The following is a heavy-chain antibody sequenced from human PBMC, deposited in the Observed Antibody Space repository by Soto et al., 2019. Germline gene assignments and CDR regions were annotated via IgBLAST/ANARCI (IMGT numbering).Heavy chain of an antibody. J-gene: IGHJ6*02. CDR1: GGTFSSYA. Sequence: QVQLVQSVAEVKKPGSSVKVSCKASGGTFSSYAISWVRQAPGQGLEWMGGSIPIFGKANYAQKFQGRVTITADESTSTAYMELSSLRSEDTAVYYCARPVLHAGSYYGMDVWGQGTTVTVSS. CDR3: ARPVLHAGSYYGMDV. D-gene: IGHD3-10*01. CDR2: SIPIFGKA. V-gene: IGHV1-69*01.